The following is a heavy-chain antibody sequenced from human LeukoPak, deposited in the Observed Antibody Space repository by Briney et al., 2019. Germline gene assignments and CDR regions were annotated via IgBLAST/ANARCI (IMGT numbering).Heavy chain of an antibody. V-gene: IGHV1-18*01. CDR2: ISAYSGNT. CDR1: GYTFSSYG. Sequence: GASVKVSCEAFGYTFSSYGISWVRQAPGQGLEWMGWISAYSGNTNYAQKLQGRVTMTADTSTNTAYMELRSLRSEDTAVYYCAREGRNVYHDILTGYGAFVEEANDNPTTIPFDYWGQGTLVTVSS. D-gene: IGHD3-9*01. J-gene: IGHJ4*02. CDR3: AREGRNVYHDILTGYGAFVEEANDNPTTIPFDY.